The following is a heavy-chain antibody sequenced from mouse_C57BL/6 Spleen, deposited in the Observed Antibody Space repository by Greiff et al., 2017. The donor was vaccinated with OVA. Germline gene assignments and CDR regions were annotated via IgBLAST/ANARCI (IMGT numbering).Heavy chain of an antibody. Sequence: EVQLQQSGPELVKPGASVKISCKASGYTFTDYYMNWVKQSHGKSLEWIGDINPNNGGTSYNQKFKGKATLTVDKSSSTAYMELRSLTSEDSAVYYCASESYDYDVDFDYWGQGTTLTVSS. CDR1: GYTFTDYY. CDR3: ASESYDYDVDFDY. J-gene: IGHJ2*01. D-gene: IGHD2-4*01. CDR2: INPNNGGT. V-gene: IGHV1-26*01.